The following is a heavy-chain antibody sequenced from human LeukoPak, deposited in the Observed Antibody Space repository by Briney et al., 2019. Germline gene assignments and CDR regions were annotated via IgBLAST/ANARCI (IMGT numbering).Heavy chain of an antibody. V-gene: IGHV3-30-3*01. CDR2: ISYDGSNK. Sequence: GRSLRLSCAASGFTFSSYAMHWVRQAPGKGLEWVAVISYDGSNKYYADSVKGRFTISRGNSKNTLYLQMNSLRAEDTAVYYCARGLRLGELSLYYFDYWGQGTLVTVSS. D-gene: IGHD3-16*02. J-gene: IGHJ4*02. CDR1: GFTFSSYA. CDR3: ARGLRLGELSLYYFDY.